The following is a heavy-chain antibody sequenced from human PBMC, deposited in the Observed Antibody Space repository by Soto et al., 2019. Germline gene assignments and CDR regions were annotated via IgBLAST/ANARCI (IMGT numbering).Heavy chain of an antibody. D-gene: IGHD6-13*01. V-gene: IGHV1-2*02. CDR1: GYTFTGYY. Sequence: GASVKVSCKASGYTFTGYYMHWVRQAPGQGLEWMGWINPNSGGTNYAQKFQGRVTMTRDTSISTAYMELSSLRSEDTAVYYCARDHGSWYIDYWGQGTLVTVSS. CDR3: ARDHGSWYIDY. J-gene: IGHJ4*02. CDR2: INPNSGGT.